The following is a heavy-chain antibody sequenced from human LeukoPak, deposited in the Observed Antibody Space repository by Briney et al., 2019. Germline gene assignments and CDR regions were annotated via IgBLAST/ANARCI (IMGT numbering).Heavy chain of an antibody. Sequence: SETLSLTCAVYGGSFSGYYWSWIRQPPGKGLEWIGKINHSGSTNYNPSLKSRVTISVDTSKNQFSLKLSSVTAADTAVYYCARRYCSSTSCPHWFDPWGQGTLVTVSS. CDR2: INHSGST. J-gene: IGHJ5*02. V-gene: IGHV4-34*01. D-gene: IGHD2-2*01. CDR1: GGSFSGYY. CDR3: ARRYCSSTSCPHWFDP.